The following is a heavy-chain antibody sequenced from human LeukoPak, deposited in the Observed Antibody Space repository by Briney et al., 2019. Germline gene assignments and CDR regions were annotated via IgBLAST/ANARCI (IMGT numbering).Heavy chain of an antibody. CDR2: IYNIGST. Sequence: PSETLSLTCTVSGGSISSGDFYWSWIRQPPGKGLEWIGYIYNIGSTYYNPSLKSRVTISVDTSKNHFSLKLSSVTAADTAVYYCARGVSIPAAPKFDYWGQGTLVTVSS. CDR3: ARGVSIPAAPKFDY. V-gene: IGHV4-30-4*08. J-gene: IGHJ4*02. CDR1: GGSISSGDFY. D-gene: IGHD2-2*01.